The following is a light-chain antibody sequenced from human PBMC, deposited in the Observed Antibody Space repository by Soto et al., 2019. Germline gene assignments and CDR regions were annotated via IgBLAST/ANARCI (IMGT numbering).Light chain of an antibody. CDR2: DAS. V-gene: IGKV3-11*01. J-gene: IGKJ4*01. CDR3: QQRSNWLT. Sequence: EIVLTQSPATLSLSPGERATLSCRASQSVSSYLAWYQQKPGQAPRLLIYDASSRATGIPARFSGSRSGTDFTRTISSLEPEDFAIYYCQQRSNWLTFGGGTKVEIK. CDR1: QSVSSY.